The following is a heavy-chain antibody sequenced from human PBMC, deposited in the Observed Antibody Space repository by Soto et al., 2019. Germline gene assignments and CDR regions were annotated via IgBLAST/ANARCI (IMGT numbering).Heavy chain of an antibody. CDR2: ISYDGSNK. CDR1: GFTFSSYA. Sequence: QVQLVESGGGVVQPGRSLRLSCAASGFTFSSYAMHWVRQAPGKGLEWVAVISYDGSNKYYADFVKGRFTISRDNSKNMLYLQINSLRAEDTAVYYCARLFHCSGGSCYSPAFDYWGQGTLVTVSS. CDR3: ARLFHCSGGSCYSPAFDY. J-gene: IGHJ4*02. V-gene: IGHV3-30-3*01. D-gene: IGHD2-15*01.